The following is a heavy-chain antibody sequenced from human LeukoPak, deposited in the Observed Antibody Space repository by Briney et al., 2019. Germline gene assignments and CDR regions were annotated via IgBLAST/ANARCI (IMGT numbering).Heavy chain of an antibody. D-gene: IGHD3-3*01. CDR2: INPNSGGT. CDR3: ARARILPGYYDFWSGYYTGPDLDY. J-gene: IGHJ4*02. V-gene: IGHV1-2*02. CDR1: GYTFTGYY. Sequence: GASVKLSCKASGYTFTGYYIHWVRQGPGQGLEWMGWINPNSGGTNYAQKFQGRVTMTRDTSISTASMELSRLRSDDTAVYYCARARILPGYYDFWSGYYTGPDLDYWGQGTLVTVSS.